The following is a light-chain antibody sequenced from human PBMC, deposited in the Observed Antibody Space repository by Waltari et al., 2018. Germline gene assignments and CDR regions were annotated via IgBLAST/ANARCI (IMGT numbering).Light chain of an antibody. CDR3: SLYMGSGIWV. J-gene: IGLJ3*02. CDR2: KGN. CDR1: SGSLSTTSY. Sequence: QTVVTQEPSLSVSPGGTVTLTCTLSSGSLSTTSYATWYQQTPGQAPRTLVYKGNSRSSGVPDRFSGSILGNKAALTITGGQADDECDYYCSLYMGSGIWVFGGGTKLTVL. V-gene: IGLV8-61*01.